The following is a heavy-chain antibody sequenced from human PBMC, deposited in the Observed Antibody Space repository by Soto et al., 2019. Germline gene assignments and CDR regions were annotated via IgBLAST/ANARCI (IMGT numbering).Heavy chain of an antibody. V-gene: IGHV1-69*13. J-gene: IGHJ4*02. CDR1: GGTFSSYA. CDR2: IIPIFGTA. Sequence: ASVKVSCKASGGTFSSYAISWVRQAPGQGLEWMGGIIPIFGTANYAQKFQGRVTITADESTSTAYMELSSLRSEDTAVYYCAIAEYYEFWGGLPQGFDYWGQGTLVTVSS. D-gene: IGHD3-3*01. CDR3: AIAEYYEFWGGLPQGFDY.